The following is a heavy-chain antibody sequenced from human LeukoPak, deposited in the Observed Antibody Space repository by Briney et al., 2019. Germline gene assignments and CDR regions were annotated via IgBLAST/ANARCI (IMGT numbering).Heavy chain of an antibody. CDR2: INHSGST. Sequence: SETLSLTCAVYGGSFSGYYWSWIRQPPGKGLERIGEINHSGSTNYNPSLKSRVTISVDTSKNQFSLKLSSVTAADTAVYYCARGLTYVVRGVISYYYGMDVWGKGTTVTVSS. V-gene: IGHV4-34*01. CDR1: GGSFSGYY. D-gene: IGHD3-10*01. J-gene: IGHJ6*04. CDR3: ARGLTYVVRGVISYYYGMDV.